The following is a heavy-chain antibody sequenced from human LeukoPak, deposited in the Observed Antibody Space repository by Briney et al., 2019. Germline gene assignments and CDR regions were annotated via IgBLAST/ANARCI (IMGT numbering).Heavy chain of an antibody. CDR2: INPNSGGT. CDR1: GYTFTDYY. D-gene: IGHD3-10*01. CDR3: ARDNYGSGNDY. Sequence: ASVKVSCKASGYTFTDYYMHWVRQAPGQGLEWMGWINPNSGGTNYVQKFQGWVTMTRDTSISTVYMELNRLTSDDTAVYYCARDNYGSGNDYWGQGTLVTVSS. V-gene: IGHV1-2*04. J-gene: IGHJ4*02.